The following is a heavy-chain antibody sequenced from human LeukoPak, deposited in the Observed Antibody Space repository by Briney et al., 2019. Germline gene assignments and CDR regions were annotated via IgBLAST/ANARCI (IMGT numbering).Heavy chain of an antibody. CDR2: ISAGGYST. CDR1: GVTFSSYA. CDR3: AKDRGGFYGSGSYRGYGLDV. D-gene: IGHD3-10*01. V-gene: IGHV3-23*01. J-gene: IGHJ6*02. Sequence: GGSLRLSCAASGVTFSSYAMTWVRQAQGKGLEWVSTISAGGYSTNDADSVKGRFTISRDNSKNTLYLQMNRLRVEDTAVYYCAKDRGGFYGSGSYRGYGLDVWGQETTVTVCS.